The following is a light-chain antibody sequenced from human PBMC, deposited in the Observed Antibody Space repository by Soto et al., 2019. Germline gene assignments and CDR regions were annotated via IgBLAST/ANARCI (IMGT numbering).Light chain of an antibody. J-gene: IGLJ1*01. CDR2: DVS. CDR3: SSYTSSSPLYV. Sequence: QSVLTQPASVSGSPGQSITISCTGTSSDVGGYSYVSWYQQHPDKAPKLIIYDVSNRPSGVSDRFSGSKSGNTASLTISGLQAEDEADYYCSSYTSSSPLYVFGTGTKLTVL. CDR1: SSDVGGYSY. V-gene: IGLV2-14*01.